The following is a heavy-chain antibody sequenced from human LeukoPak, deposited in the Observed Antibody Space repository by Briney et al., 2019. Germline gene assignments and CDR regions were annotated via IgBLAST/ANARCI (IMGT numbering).Heavy chain of an antibody. J-gene: IGHJ3*02. CDR3: ARDYAYYDILTGYLDAFDI. V-gene: IGHV1-2*02. Sequence: GASVKVSCKASGYTFTGYYMHWVRQAPGQGLEWMGWINPNSGGTNYAQKFQGRVTMTRDTSISTAYMELSRLRSDDTAVYYCARDYAYYDILTGYLDAFDIWGQGTMVTASS. CDR2: INPNSGGT. CDR1: GYTFTGYY. D-gene: IGHD3-9*01.